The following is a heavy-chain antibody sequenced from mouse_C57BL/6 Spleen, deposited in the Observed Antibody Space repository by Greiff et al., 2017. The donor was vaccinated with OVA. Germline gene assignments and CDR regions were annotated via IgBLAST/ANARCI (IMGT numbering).Heavy chain of an antibody. V-gene: IGHV1-80*01. CDR1: GYAFSSYW. CDR2: IYPGDGDT. Sequence: VQVVESGAELVKPGASVKISCKASGYAFSSYWMNWVKQRPGKGLEWIGQIYPGDGDTNYNGKFKGKATLTADKSSSTAYMQLSSLTAEDSAVYFCARQVQTAQAIAWFAYWGQGTLVTVSA. J-gene: IGHJ3*01. CDR3: ARQVQTAQAIAWFAY. D-gene: IGHD3-2*02.